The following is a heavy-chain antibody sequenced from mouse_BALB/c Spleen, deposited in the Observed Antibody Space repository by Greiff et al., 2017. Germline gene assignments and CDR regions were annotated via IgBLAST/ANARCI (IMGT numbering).Heavy chain of an antibody. CDR2: IWGGGST. J-gene: IGHJ3*01. CDR3: AKHDYGSSPPPFAY. Sequence: VKLMESGPGLVAPSQSLSITCTVSGFSLTDYGVSWIRQPPGKGLEWLGVIWGGGSTYYNSALKSRLSISNDNSKSQVFLKMNSLQTDDTAMYYCAKHDYGSSPPPFAYWGQGTLVTVSA. V-gene: IGHV2-6-5*01. CDR1: GFSLTDYG. D-gene: IGHD1-1*01.